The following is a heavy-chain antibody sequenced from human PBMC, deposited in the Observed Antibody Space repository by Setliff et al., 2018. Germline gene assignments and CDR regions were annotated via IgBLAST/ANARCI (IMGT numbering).Heavy chain of an antibody. D-gene: IGHD2-21*02. J-gene: IGHJ6*03. CDR2: IYYSGTT. V-gene: IGHV4-39*01. Sequence: SETLSLTCTASGGSISSSDFYWGWIRQPPGKGLEWIGSIYYSGTTYYNPSLKSPVTISIDTSKNQFSLKLSSVTAADTAIYYCARRDARGYYYYMDVWGEGTTVTVSS. CDR3: ARRDARGYYYYMDV. CDR1: GGSISSSDFY.